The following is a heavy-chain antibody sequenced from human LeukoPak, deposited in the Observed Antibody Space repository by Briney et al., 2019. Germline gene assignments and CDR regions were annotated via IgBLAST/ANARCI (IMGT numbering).Heavy chain of an antibody. V-gene: IGHV1-46*01. J-gene: IGHJ4*02. CDR1: GYTFTSYY. CDR3: ASRNPPYSSGWLHFDY. Sequence: ASVNVSCMSSGYTFTSYYMHWVRQAPGQGLEWMGIINPSGGSTSYAQKFQGRVTMTRDTSTSTVYMELSSLRSEDTAVYYCASRNPPYSSGWLHFDYWGQGTLVTVSS. CDR2: INPSGGST. D-gene: IGHD6-19*01.